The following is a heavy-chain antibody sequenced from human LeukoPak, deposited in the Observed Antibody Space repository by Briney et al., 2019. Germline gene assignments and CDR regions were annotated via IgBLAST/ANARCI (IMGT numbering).Heavy chain of an antibody. V-gene: IGHV1-18*01. CDR1: GYTFTSYG. CDR2: ISAYNGNT. CDR3: ARDPGLAGARSYYFDY. Sequence: ASVKVSCKASGYTFTSYGISWVRQAPGQGLEWMGWISAYNGNTNYAQKLQGRVTMTTDTSTSTAYMELRSLRSDDTAVYYCARDPGLAGARSYYFDYWGQGTLVTVSS. D-gene: IGHD3-16*01. J-gene: IGHJ4*02.